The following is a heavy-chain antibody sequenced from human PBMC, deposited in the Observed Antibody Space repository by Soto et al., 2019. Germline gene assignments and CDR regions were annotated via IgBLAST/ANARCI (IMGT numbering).Heavy chain of an antibody. D-gene: IGHD5-12*01. CDR1: GGSFSGYY. CDR3: ARVLNPTFYGGYLYYFDY. Sequence: PSETLSLTCAVYGGSFSGYYWSWIRQPPGKGLEWIGETNHSGSTNYNPSLKSRVTISVDTSKNQFSLKLSSVTAADTAVYYCARVLNPTFYGGYLYYFDYWGQGTLVTVSS. J-gene: IGHJ4*02. CDR2: TNHSGST. V-gene: IGHV4-34*01.